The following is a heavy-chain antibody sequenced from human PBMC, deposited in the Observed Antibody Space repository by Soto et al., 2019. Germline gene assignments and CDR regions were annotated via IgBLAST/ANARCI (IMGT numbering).Heavy chain of an antibody. CDR1: GFSLSTSGMC. Sequence: GSGPTLVNPTQTLTLTCTFSGFSLSTSGMCVSWIRQPPRKALEWLALIDCDDDKYYSISLKTRLTISKDTSKNQVVLTMTNMDPVDTATYYCARTQYYDYVWGSYRLPDYWGQGTLVTVSS. CDR3: ARTQYYDYVWGSYRLPDY. CDR2: IDCDDDK. J-gene: IGHJ4*02. V-gene: IGHV2-70*01. D-gene: IGHD3-16*02.